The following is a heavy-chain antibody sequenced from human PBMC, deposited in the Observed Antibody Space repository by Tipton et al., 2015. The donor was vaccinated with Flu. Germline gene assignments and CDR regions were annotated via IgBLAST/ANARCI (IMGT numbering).Heavy chain of an antibody. CDR3: VRDRCRAPYYLDS. D-gene: IGHD3-10*01. J-gene: IGHJ4*02. V-gene: IGHV3-21*01. CDR2: ISSSLKYI. CDR1: GFHFTSYS. Sequence: SLRLSCAASGFHFTSYSMNWVRQAPGKGLEWVSSISSSLKYIYYAESVKGRFTISRENANNSLFLQMNNLRAEDTAIYYCVRDRCRAPYYLDSWGQGTLVTVSS.